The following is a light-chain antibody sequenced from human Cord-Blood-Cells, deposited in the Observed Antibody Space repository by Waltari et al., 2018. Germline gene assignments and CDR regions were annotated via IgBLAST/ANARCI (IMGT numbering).Light chain of an antibody. CDR2: DAS. J-gene: IGKJ2*01. CDR1: QGFSSA. CDR3: QQFNNYPLYT. V-gene: IGKV1D-13*01. Sequence: AIQLTQSPSSLSASVGDRVTITCRASQGFSSALAWYQQKPGKAPKLLIYDASSLESGVPSRFSGSGSVTDFTLTISSLQPEEFATYYCQQFNNYPLYTFGQGTKLEIK.